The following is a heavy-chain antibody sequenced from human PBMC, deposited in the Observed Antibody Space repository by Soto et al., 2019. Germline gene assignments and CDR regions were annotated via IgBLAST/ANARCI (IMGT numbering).Heavy chain of an antibody. D-gene: IGHD2-2*01. CDR3: ARGRSRYSNTFHTWLDP. Sequence: PSETLSLAGAVYGESLSGFPWNWIRQPPGKGLEWIGEINHIGSTTYSPSLESRVTISRDTSRNQFSLKLSSVTAADTAVYYCARGRSRYSNTFHTWLDPWGQGALVTVSS. V-gene: IGHV4-34*01. J-gene: IGHJ5*02. CDR2: INHIGST. CDR1: GESLSGFP.